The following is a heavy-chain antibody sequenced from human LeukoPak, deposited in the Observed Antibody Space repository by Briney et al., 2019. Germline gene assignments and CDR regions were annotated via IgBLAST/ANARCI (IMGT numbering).Heavy chain of an antibody. CDR1: GFTFTNFV. CDR2: IWYDGSKK. J-gene: IGHJ4*02. Sequence: GGSLRLSCAPSGFTFTNFVMHWVRQAPGKGPGWVATIWYDGSKKYYADSVKGRFTISRDNSKNRLYLQMNSVRAEDTAVYYSARGTFGVDYWGQGTLVTVSS. D-gene: IGHD3-10*01. CDR3: ARGTFGVDY. V-gene: IGHV3-33*01.